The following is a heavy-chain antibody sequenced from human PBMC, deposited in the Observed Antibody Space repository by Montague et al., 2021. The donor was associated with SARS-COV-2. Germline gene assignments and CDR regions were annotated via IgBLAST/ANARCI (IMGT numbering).Heavy chain of an antibody. J-gene: IGHJ4*02. CDR3: ARGSYASCVNYPVCYFDN. V-gene: IGHV6-1*01. CDR2: AYYRSKWHY. CDR1: GDSVSSNNAA. D-gene: IGHD3-22*01. Sequence: XAISGDSVSSNNAAWNWIRQSPPRGLEWLGRAYYRSKWHYDYAVSVKSRIPINPNTSENQFSLQLSSVTPEDTAVYYCARGSYASCVNYPVCYFDNWGQGTLVTVSS.